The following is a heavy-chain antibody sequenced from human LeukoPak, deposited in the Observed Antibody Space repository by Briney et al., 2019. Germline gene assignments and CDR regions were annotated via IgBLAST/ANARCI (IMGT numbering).Heavy chain of an antibody. J-gene: IGHJ4*02. Sequence: SETLSLTCAVYGGSFSGYYWSWIRQPPGKGLEWIGEINHSGSTNYNPSLKSRVTISVDTSKNQFSLKLSSVTAADTAVYYCTLYYDILTGYYSKEIWGQGTLVTVSS. D-gene: IGHD3-9*01. V-gene: IGHV4-34*01. CDR3: TLYYDILTGYYSKEI. CDR1: GGSFSGYY. CDR2: INHSGST.